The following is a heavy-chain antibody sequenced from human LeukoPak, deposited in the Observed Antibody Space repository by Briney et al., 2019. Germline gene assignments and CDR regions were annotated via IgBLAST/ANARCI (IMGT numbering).Heavy chain of an antibody. CDR3: TRDQGDGYNYPFDY. CDR1: GYTFTNYY. D-gene: IGHD5-24*01. V-gene: IGHV1-46*03. CDR2: FNPSGGTT. Sequence: GASVKLSCKASGYTFTNYYMHWVRQAPGQGLEWMGRFNPSGGTTTYAQKFQGRVTMTRDTSTSTVYMELSSLRSEDTAVYYCTRDQGDGYNYPFDYWGQGTLVTVSS. J-gene: IGHJ4*02.